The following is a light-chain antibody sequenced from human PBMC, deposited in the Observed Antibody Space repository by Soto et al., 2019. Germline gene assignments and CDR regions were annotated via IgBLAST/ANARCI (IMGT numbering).Light chain of an antibody. J-gene: IGKJ4*01. Sequence: DIQMTQSPSTLSASVGDRVTITCRASQSISSWLAWYQQKPGKAPNLLIYKASSLESGVPSRFSGSASGTEFTLTISSLQPEDFATYYCQQYHSYPGTFGGGTKVEIK. CDR1: QSISSW. V-gene: IGKV1-5*03. CDR2: KAS. CDR3: QQYHSYPGT.